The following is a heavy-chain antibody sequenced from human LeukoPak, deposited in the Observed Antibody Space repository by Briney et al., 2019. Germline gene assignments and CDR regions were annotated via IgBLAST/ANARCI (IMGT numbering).Heavy chain of an antibody. D-gene: IGHD2-15*01. CDR2: ICYSGIT. Sequence: SATLSLTCTVAGGSISTSSYYWGWVRQPPGKGLAGIGNICYSGITYYSPSLRSRVTIALDTSRNQLSLKLNSVTAANTAVYYCARSVEGYCSGGSCYSYYYYMDVWGKGTTVTVSS. CDR1: GGSISTSSYY. CDR3: ARSVEGYCSGGSCYSYYYYMDV. V-gene: IGHV4-39*07. J-gene: IGHJ6*03.